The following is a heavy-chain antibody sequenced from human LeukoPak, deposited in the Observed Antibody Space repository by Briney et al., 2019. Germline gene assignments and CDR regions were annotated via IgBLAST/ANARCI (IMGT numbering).Heavy chain of an antibody. V-gene: IGHV4-38-2*02. CDR2: IYHSGST. CDR1: GYSISSGYY. D-gene: IGHD2-2*02. CDR3: AREGAIAPSNWFDP. Sequence: PSETLSLTCTVSGYSISSGYYWGWIRQPPGRGRDGIGSIYHSGSTYYNPSLKSRVTISVDTSKNQFSLKLSSVTAADTAVYYCAREGAIAPSNWFDPWGQGTLVTVSS. J-gene: IGHJ5*02.